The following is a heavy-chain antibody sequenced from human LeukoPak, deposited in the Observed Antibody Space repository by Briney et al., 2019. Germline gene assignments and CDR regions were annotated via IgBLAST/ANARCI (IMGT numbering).Heavy chain of an antibody. Sequence: SETLSLSCTVSGGSISSSSYYWGWIRQPPGKGLEWIGSIYYSGSTYYNPSLKSRVTISVDTSKNQFSLKLSSVTAADTAVYYCARRRHRGYFDYWGQATLVTVSS. CDR1: GGSISSSSYY. J-gene: IGHJ4*02. CDR3: ARRRHRGYFDY. V-gene: IGHV4-39*01. CDR2: IYYSGST. D-gene: IGHD1-14*01.